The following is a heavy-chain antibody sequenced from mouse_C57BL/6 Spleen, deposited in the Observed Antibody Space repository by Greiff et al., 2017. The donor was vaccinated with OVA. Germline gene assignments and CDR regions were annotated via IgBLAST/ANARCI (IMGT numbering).Heavy chain of an antibody. CDR3: ARRGTVGGYFDV. CDR1: GYTFTSYW. V-gene: IGHV1-52*01. CDR2: IDPSDSET. J-gene: IGHJ1*03. Sequence: VQLQQSGAELVRPGSSVKLSCKASGYTFTSYWMHWVKQRPIQGLEWIGNIDPSDSETHYNQKFKDKATLTVDKSSSTAYMQLSSLTSEDSAVYYCARRGTVGGYFDVWGTGTTVTVSS. D-gene: IGHD1-1*01.